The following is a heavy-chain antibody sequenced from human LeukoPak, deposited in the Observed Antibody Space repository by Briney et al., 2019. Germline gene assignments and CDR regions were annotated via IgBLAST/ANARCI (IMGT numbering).Heavy chain of an antibody. D-gene: IGHD3-10*01. CDR1: GYTFTAYY. CDR2: ISPNSGGT. Sequence: ASVKVSCKASGYTFTAYYMHWVRQAPGQGLEWMGWISPNSGGTNYAQKFQGRVTMTRDTSISTVYMEVSRLRSDDTAVYYCARVWFGELPYFDYWGQGTLVTVSS. J-gene: IGHJ4*02. CDR3: ARVWFGELPYFDY. V-gene: IGHV1-2*02.